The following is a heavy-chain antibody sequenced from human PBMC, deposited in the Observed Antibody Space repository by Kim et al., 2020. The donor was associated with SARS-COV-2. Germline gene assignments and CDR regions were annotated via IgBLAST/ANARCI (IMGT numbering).Heavy chain of an antibody. J-gene: IGHJ4*02. CDR2: INPSGGST. D-gene: IGHD5-12*01. V-gene: IGHV1-46*01. CDR1: GYTFTSYY. CDR3: ATEGRDGYNYPYYFDY. Sequence: ASVKVSCKASGYTFTSYYMHWVRQAPGQGLEWMGIINPSGGSTSYAQKFQGRVTMTRDTSTSTVYMELSSLRSEDTAVYYCATEGRDGYNYPYYFDYWGQGTLVTVSS.